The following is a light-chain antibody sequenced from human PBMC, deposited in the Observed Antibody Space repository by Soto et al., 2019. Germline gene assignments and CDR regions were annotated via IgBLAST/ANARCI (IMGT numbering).Light chain of an antibody. J-gene: IGLJ1*01. CDR2: SNN. V-gene: IGLV1-44*01. CDR3: AAWDDSLNGYV. CDR1: SSNIGSNT. Sequence: QSVLTQPPSASGTPGQRVTISCSGSSSNIGSNTVNWYQQLPGTAPKLLIYSNNQRPSGVPDRFSGSKSGTSASLAISGLRSEDEADYCCAAWDDSLNGYVFGTGTKLTVL.